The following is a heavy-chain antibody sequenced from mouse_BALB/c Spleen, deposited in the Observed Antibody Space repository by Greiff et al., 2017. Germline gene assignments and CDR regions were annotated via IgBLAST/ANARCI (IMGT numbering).Heavy chain of an antibody. D-gene: IGHD1-1*01. CDR3: ARGGPITTVVSDY. J-gene: IGHJ2*01. V-gene: IGHV1-14*01. CDR2: INPYNDGT. Sequence: VQLKESGPELVKPGASVKMSCKASGYTFTSYVMHWVKQKPGQGLEWIGYINPYNDGTKYNEKFKGKATLTSDKSSSTAYMELSSLTSEDSAVYYCARGGPITTVVSDYWGQGTTLTVSS. CDR1: GYTFTSYV.